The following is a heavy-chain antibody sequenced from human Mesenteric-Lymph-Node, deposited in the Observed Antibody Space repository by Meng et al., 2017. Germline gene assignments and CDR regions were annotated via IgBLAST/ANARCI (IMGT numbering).Heavy chain of an antibody. CDR1: GFIVSSNY. CDR2: ITTGGNT. J-gene: IGHJ4*02. CDR3: ARTVGGSIDN. V-gene: IGHV3-66*02. Sequence: EVQLVGSGGDLVQPGGPLRLSCVASGFIVSSNYMTWVRQAPGKGLEWVSFITTGGNTYYADSVKGRFSISRDNSKNTLNLQMNSLRADDTAVYYCARTVGGSIDNWGQGTLVTVSS. D-gene: IGHD6-19*01.